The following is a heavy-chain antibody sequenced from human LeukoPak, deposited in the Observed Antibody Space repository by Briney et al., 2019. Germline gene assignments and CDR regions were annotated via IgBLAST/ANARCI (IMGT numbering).Heavy chain of an antibody. CDR1: GFTFSSYG. V-gene: IGHV3-33*01. CDR2: IWYDGSNK. CDR3: ARDTFTMVRGVIRYYYGMDV. D-gene: IGHD3-10*01. J-gene: IGHJ6*02. Sequence: HSGGSLRLSCAASGFTFSSYGMHWVRQAPGKGLEWVAVIWYDGSNKYYADSVKGRFTISRDNSKNTLYLQMHSLRAEATAVYYCARDTFTMVRGVIRYYYGMDVWGQGTTVTVSS.